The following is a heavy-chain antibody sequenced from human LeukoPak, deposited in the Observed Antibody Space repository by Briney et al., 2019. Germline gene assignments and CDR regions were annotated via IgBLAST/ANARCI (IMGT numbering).Heavy chain of an antibody. V-gene: IGHV4-34*01. J-gene: IGHJ6*03. CDR2: INPSGST. D-gene: IGHD3-22*01. Sequence: KSSETLSLTCAVYGGSFSGYYWTWIRQSPGKGLEWIGKINPSGSTYYNPSLKSRLTISRDTSKNQFSLRLSSVTAADTAVYYCARGRQEISMILVVMTGVSYYLDVWGKGTTVTVSS. CDR3: ARGRQEISMILVVMTGVSYYLDV. CDR1: GGSFSGYY.